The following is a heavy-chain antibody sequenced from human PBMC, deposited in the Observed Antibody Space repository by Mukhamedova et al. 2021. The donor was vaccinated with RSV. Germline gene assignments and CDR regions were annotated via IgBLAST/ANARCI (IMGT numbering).Heavy chain of an antibody. CDR3: ARDSPEEPICASFDY. Sequence: VAYIRFTSSTIYYADSVKGRFTISRDSAQNSVYLQMDSLRDEDTAVYYCARDSPEEPICASFDYWGQGVLVTVSS. CDR2: IRFTSSTI. D-gene: IGHD1-14*01. J-gene: IGHJ4*02. V-gene: IGHV3-48*02.